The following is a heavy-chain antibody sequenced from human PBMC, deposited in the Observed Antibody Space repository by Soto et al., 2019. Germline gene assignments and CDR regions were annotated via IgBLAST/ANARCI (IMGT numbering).Heavy chain of an antibody. J-gene: IGHJ6*02. CDR2: IIPIFGTA. Sequence: SVKVSCKASGGTFSSYAISWVRQAPGQGLGWMGGIIPIFGTANYAQKFQGRVTITADESTSTAYMELSSLRSEDTAVYYCARKGDFSGYYYYYYGMDVWGQGTTVTVSS. CDR1: GGTFSSYA. D-gene: IGHD3-3*01. CDR3: ARKGDFSGYYYYYYGMDV. V-gene: IGHV1-69*13.